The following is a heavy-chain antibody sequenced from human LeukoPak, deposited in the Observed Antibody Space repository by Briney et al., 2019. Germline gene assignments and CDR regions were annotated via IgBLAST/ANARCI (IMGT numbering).Heavy chain of an antibody. J-gene: IGHJ4*02. D-gene: IGHD2-21*02. CDR2: INPNSGGT. Sequence: ASVKVSCKASGYTFTGYYMHWVRQAPGQGLEWMGWINPNSGGTNYAQKFQGRVTMTRDTSISTAYMELSRLRSDDTAVHYCARASPDWGDSDYWGQGTLVTVSS. CDR3: ARASPDWGDSDY. CDR1: GYTFTGYY. V-gene: IGHV1-2*02.